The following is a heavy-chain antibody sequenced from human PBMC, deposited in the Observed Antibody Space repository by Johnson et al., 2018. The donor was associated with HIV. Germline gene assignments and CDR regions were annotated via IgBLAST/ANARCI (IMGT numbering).Heavy chain of an antibody. CDR2: ISYDGSNK. V-gene: IGHV3-30-3*01. J-gene: IGHJ3*02. CDR1: GFTFSSYA. CDR3: ARGDYGDYGRDAFDI. D-gene: IGHD4-17*01. Sequence: QVQLVESGGGVVQPGRSLRLSCAASGFTFSSYAMHWVSQAPCKGLEWVAFISYDGSNKYYEDSVKGRFTISRDNSKNTLYLQMNSLRAEDSAVYYCARGDYGDYGRDAFDIWGQGTMVTVSS.